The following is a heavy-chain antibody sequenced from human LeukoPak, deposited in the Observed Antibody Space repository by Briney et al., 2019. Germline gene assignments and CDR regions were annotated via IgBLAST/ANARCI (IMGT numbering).Heavy chain of an antibody. V-gene: IGHV1-46*01. CDR2: INPSGDST. CDR3: ARALWYCSSTSCYGWFDP. Sequence: GASVKVSCKASGYTFTRYYMHWVRQGPGQGLEWMGIINPSGDSTSYAQKFQGRVTMTRDMSTSTVYMELSSLRSEDTAVYYCARALWYCSSTSCYGWFDPWGQGTLVTVSS. J-gene: IGHJ5*02. CDR1: GYTFTRYY. D-gene: IGHD2-2*01.